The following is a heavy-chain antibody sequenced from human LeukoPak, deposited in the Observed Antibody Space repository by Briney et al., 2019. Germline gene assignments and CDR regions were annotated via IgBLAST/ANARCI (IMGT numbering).Heavy chain of an antibody. CDR1: GGSFSGYY. D-gene: IGHD6-25*01. CDR3: ARPARPYYYYYMDV. J-gene: IGHJ6*03. CDR2: INHSGST. Sequence: SETLSLTCAVYGGSFSGYYWTWIRQPPGKGLEWIGEINHSGSTNYNPSLKSRVTISIDTSKSQFSLKLSSVTAADTAVYYCARPARPYYYYYMDVWGKGTTVTVSS. V-gene: IGHV4-34*01.